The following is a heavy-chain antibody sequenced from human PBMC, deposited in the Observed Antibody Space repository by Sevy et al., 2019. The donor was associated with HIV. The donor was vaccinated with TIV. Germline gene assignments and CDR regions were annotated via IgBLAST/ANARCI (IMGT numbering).Heavy chain of an antibody. CDR3: ARRRGFGELLGLGY. V-gene: IGHV1-8*01. CDR1: GYTFTTYD. CDR2: MNPSRGNT. D-gene: IGHD3-10*01. J-gene: IGHJ4*02. Sequence: ASVKVSCRTSGYTFTTYDINWVRQATGQGLEGMGWMNPSRGNTGSAQKFQGRLTMTRDTSTSTAYMELRSLESKDTAVYYCARRRGFGELLGLGYWGQGTLVTVSS.